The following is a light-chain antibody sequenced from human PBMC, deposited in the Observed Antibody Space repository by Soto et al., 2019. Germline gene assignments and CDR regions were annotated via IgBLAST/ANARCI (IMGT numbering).Light chain of an antibody. V-gene: IGKV3-11*01. Sequence: EIVLTQSPATLSLSPGERATLSCMASQSVSSYLAWYQQKPGQAPRLLIYDASNRATGIPARFSGSGSGTDFSLTISSLEPEDFAVYYCQQRSNWPPSLTVGGGPKVEIK. J-gene: IGKJ4*01. CDR2: DAS. CDR3: QQRSNWPPSLT. CDR1: QSVSSY.